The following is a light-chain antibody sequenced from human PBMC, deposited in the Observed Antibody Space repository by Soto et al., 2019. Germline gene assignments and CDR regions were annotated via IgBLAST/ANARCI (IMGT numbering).Light chain of an antibody. CDR3: RQYQGFPFA. V-gene: IGKV1-5*03. J-gene: IGKJ2*01. Sequence: DIQMTQSPSTLSASVGDRVIINCRARQYINTWLAWYKQKPGRAPKLLIYSASSLDSGVPSSFSGSGSGSEFTLTISGLQSDDFETYYCRQYQGFPFAFGQGTKLEI. CDR2: SAS. CDR1: QYINTW.